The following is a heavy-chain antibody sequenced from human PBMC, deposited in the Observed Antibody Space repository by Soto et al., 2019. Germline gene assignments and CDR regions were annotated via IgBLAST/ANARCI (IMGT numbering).Heavy chain of an antibody. V-gene: IGHV3-48*01. J-gene: IGHJ4*02. Sequence: EVQLVESGGGLVQPGGSLRLSCAASGFTFDTYSMNWVRQAPGRGLGGVSYIISTGITKYYADSVKGRFTISRDNAKNSLYLQMSSLRAEDTAVYYCARDQSRYSGYPFDYWGQGKMVTVSS. CDR1: GFTFDTYS. CDR3: ARDQSRYSGYPFDY. D-gene: IGHD6-25*01. CDR2: IISTGITK.